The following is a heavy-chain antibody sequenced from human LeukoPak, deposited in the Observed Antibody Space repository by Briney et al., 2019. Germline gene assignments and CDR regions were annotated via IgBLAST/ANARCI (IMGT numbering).Heavy chain of an antibody. D-gene: IGHD1-26*01. CDR2: IYYSGST. V-gene: IGHV4-59*01. J-gene: IGHJ4*02. CDR1: GGSISSYY. Sequence: SETLSLTCTVSGGSISSYYWSWIRQPPGKGLEWIGYIYYSGSTNYNPSLKSRVTISVDTSKNQFSLKLSSVTAADTAVYYCASGSYYFDYWGQGTLVSVSS. CDR3: ASGSYYFDY.